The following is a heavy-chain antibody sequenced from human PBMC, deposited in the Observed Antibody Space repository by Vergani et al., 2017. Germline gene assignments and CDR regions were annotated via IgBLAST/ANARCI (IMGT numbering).Heavy chain of an antibody. J-gene: IGHJ6*02. CDR2: ISGSGGST. D-gene: IGHD5-18*01. V-gene: IGHV3-23*04. CDR1: GFTFSSYA. Sequence: VQLVESGGGLVQPGGSLRLSCAASGFTFSSYAMSWVRQAPGKGLEWVSAISGSGGSTYYADSVKGRFTISRDNSKNTLYLQMNSLRAEDTAVYYCAKEGAWIQLCQEYYGMDVWGQGTTVTVSS. CDR3: AKEGAWIQLCQEYYGMDV.